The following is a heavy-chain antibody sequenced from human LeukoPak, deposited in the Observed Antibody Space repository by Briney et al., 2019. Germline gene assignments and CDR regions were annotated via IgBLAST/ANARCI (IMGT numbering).Heavy chain of an antibody. CDR3: AREGSSGSFDY. Sequence: PSETLSLTCTVSGYSISSGYYWGWIRQPPGKGLEWIGSIYHSGSTYYNPSLKSRVTISVDTSKNQFSLKLSSVTAADTAVYYCAREGSSGSFDYWGQGTLVTVSS. CDR1: GYSISSGYY. CDR2: IYHSGST. J-gene: IGHJ4*02. D-gene: IGHD3-10*01. V-gene: IGHV4-38-2*02.